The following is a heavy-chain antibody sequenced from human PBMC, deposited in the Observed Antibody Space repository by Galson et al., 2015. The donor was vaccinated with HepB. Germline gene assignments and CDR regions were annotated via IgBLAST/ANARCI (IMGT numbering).Heavy chain of an antibody. Sequence: SLRLSCAASGSTFSSYDMHWVRQATGKGLEWVSAIGTAGDTYYPGSVKGRFTISRENAKNSLYLQMNSLRAGDTAVYYCARSRIRLPKLYWWCMQGDYWGQGTLVTVSS. V-gene: IGHV3-13*01. CDR2: IGTAGDT. J-gene: IGHJ4*02. CDR3: ARSRIRLPKLYWWCMQGDY. CDR1: GSTFSSYD. D-gene: IGHD2-8*02.